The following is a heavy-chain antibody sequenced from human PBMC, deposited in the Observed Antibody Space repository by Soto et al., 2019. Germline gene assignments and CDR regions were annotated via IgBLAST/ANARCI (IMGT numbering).Heavy chain of an antibody. CDR1: GGSFSGYY. V-gene: IGHV4-34*01. CDR3: ARRSSRKLELTPYYFDY. J-gene: IGHJ4*02. CDR2: INHSGST. D-gene: IGHD1-7*01. Sequence: PSESLSLTCAVYGGSFSGYYWGWIRQPPGKGLEWIGEINHSGSTNYNPSLKSRVTISVDTSKNQFSLKLSSVTAADTAVYYCARRSSRKLELTPYYFDYWGQGTLATVSS.